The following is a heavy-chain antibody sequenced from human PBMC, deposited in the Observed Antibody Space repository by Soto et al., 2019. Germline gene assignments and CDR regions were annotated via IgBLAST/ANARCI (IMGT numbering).Heavy chain of an antibody. Sequence: QVQLVQSGAEVKKPGSSVKVSCKASGGTFSSYAISWVRQAPGQGLEWMGGIDPIFGTPNYAQKFQGRVTITADKSTSTAYRELSSLRSEETAVYYCASPTREWLPPARDYYYGMDVWGQGTTVTVSS. J-gene: IGHJ6*02. CDR2: IDPIFGTP. V-gene: IGHV1-69*06. D-gene: IGHD3-3*01. CDR1: GGTFSSYA. CDR3: ASPTREWLPPARDYYYGMDV.